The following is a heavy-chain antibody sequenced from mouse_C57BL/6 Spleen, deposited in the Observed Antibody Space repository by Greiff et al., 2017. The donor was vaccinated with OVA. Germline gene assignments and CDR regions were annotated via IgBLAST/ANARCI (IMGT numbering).Heavy chain of an antibody. CDR2: VYPGSGSI. CDR3: ARHEEGAFFDY. V-gene: IGHV1-62-2*01. Sequence: VQLQQSGAELVKPGASVKLSCKASGYTFTEYTIHWVKQRSGQGLEWIGWVYPGSGSIKYNEKFKDKATFTADKSSSTVYMELSRLTSEDSAVYFCARHEEGAFFDYWGQGTTLTVSS. J-gene: IGHJ2*01. CDR1: GYTFTEYT.